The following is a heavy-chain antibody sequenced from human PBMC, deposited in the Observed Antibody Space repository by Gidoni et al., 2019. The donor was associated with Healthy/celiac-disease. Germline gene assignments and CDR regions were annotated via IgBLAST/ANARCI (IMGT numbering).Heavy chain of an antibody. J-gene: IGHJ6*02. CDR1: GFTFDDYT. Sequence: EVQLVESGGVVVQPGGSLRLSCAASGFTFDDYTMPWVRQAPGKGLEWVSLISWDGGSTYYADSVKGRFTISRDNSKNSLYLQMNSLRTEDTALYYCAKDMKYSSSFHTYYYYGMDVWGQGTTVTVSS. V-gene: IGHV3-43*01. CDR2: ISWDGGST. D-gene: IGHD6-13*01. CDR3: AKDMKYSSSFHTYYYYGMDV.